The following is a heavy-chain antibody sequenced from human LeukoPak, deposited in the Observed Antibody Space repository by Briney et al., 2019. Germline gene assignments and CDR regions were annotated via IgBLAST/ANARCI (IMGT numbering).Heavy chain of an antibody. CDR3: AKGPLRGTAAAIDY. J-gene: IGHJ4*02. CDR1: GFTFNNYG. D-gene: IGHD2-2*01. Sequence: GKSLRLSCAASGFTFNNYGMHWVRQAPGKGLEWVAVISYDGRNIHYPDSVKGRFTISRDISTDTLWLQMDSLRTEDTAVYYCAKGPLRGTAAAIDYWGQGTLVAVSS. V-gene: IGHV3-30*18. CDR2: ISYDGRNI.